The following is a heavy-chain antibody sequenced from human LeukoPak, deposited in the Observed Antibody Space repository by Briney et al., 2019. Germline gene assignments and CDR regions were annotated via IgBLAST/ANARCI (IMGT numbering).Heavy chain of an antibody. D-gene: IGHD1-26*01. CDR2: IIPIFGTA. J-gene: IGHJ4*02. CDR3: ARDAVSGSYADY. CDR1: GGTFSSYA. V-gene: IGHV1-69*13. Sequence: SVKVSCKASGGTFSSYAISWVRQAPGQGLEWMGGIIPIFGTANYAQKFQGRVTITADESTSTAYMELSSLRAEDTAVYYCARDAVSGSYADYWGQGTLVTVSS.